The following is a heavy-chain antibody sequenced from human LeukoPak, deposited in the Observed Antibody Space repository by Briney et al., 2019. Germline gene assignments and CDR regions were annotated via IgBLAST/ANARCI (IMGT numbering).Heavy chain of an antibody. D-gene: IGHD6-19*01. Sequence: SETLSLNCAVYGGSFSGYSWTWIRQPPGKGLEWIGEFNHSGSTNYNPSLKSRVTISVDTSKNQFSLKLSSVTAADTAVYYCARVGYSSGWYYFDYWGQGTLVTVSS. V-gene: IGHV4-34*01. CDR1: GGSFSGYS. CDR2: FNHSGST. CDR3: ARVGYSSGWYYFDY. J-gene: IGHJ4*02.